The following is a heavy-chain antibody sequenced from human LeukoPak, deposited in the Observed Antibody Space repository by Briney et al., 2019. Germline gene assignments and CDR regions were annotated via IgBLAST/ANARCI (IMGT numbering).Heavy chain of an antibody. D-gene: IGHD2-2*01. J-gene: IGHJ5*02. CDR2: ITWDGGKT. CDR3: ASEPLCSSSLGCYFEDWFAP. CDR1: GFTFGGYD. Sequence: PGGSLRLSCTASGFTFGGYDMNWVRQVPGKGLEWVSGITWDGGKTGYADSVRGRFAISRDNTMKSLYLQMSSLRAEDTALYYCASEPLCSSSLGCYFEDWFAPWGQGTLVTVSS. V-gene: IGHV3-20*04.